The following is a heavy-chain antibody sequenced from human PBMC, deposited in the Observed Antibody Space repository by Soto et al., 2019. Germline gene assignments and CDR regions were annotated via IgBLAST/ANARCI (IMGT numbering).Heavy chain of an antibody. CDR3: ARDYGDLGYDS. CDR1: GFTLSRNG. Sequence: QVQLVQSGGGVVQPGGSLRLSCAASGFTLSRNGMHWVRQAPGKGLEWVAILWNDGYTKYYADSVQGRFAISRDSSKNTLYLQMNSPRVDDTAVYYCARDYGDLGYDSWGQGTLVTVSS. CDR2: LWNDGYTK. J-gene: IGHJ4*02. D-gene: IGHD4-17*01. V-gene: IGHV3-33*01.